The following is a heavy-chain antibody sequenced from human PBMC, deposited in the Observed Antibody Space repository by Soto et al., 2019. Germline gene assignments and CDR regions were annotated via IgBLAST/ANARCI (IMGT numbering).Heavy chain of an antibody. CDR2: IKEDGTDK. CDR3: ARGSNWFDP. V-gene: IGHV3-7*03. Sequence: GGSLRLSCAASGFTFSTYWMSWVRQAPGKGLEWVANIKEDGTDKHYVDSVKGRFTISRDNAKNSLYLQMNSLRVEDTAVYYCARGSNWFDPWGQGSLVTVSS. J-gene: IGHJ5*02. CDR1: GFTFSTYW.